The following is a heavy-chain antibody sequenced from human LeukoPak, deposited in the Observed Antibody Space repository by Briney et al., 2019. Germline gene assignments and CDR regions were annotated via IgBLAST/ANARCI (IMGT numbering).Heavy chain of an antibody. CDR3: ARETPMLPNIVVVVAATGYYGMDV. CDR1: GGSISSSSYY. CDR2: IYYSGST. V-gene: IGHV4-39*07. Sequence: PSETLSLTCTVSGGSISSSSYYWGWIRQPPGKGLEWIGSIYYSGSTYYNPSLKSRVTISVDTSKNQFSLKLSSVTAADTAVYYCARETPMLPNIVVVVAATGYYGMDVWGQGTTVTVSS. J-gene: IGHJ6*02. D-gene: IGHD2-15*01.